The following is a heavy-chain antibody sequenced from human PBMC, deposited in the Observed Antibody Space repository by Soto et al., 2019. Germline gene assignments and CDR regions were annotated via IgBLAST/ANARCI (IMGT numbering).Heavy chain of an antibody. CDR2: ISYDGSDK. CDR1: GFTFSNYG. V-gene: IGHV3-30*18. Sequence: GGSLRLSCAASGFTFSNYGMHWVRQAPGKGLEWVAVISYDGSDKYYADPVKGRFSISRDNSKNTLYLQMNSLRAEDTAVYYCAKVTGYCSSSSCRRDYRYYYGMDVWGQGTTVTVSS. D-gene: IGHD2-2*01. CDR3: AKVTGYCSSSSCRRDYRYYYGMDV. J-gene: IGHJ6*02.